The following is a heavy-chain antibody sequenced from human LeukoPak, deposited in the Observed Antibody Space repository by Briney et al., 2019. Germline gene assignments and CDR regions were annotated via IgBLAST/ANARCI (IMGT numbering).Heavy chain of an antibody. CDR3: ARARSGSYSD. D-gene: IGHD1-26*01. CDR1: NYTFTSYG. V-gene: IGHV1-18*01. CDR2: ISPYNGRT. J-gene: IGHJ4*02. Sequence: ASVKISCKAFNYTFTSYGISWVRQAPGKGLEWMAWISPYNGRTLYSAKLQGRVTLTRDTTADTAYMELTSLKSDDTAVYYCARARSGSYSDWGQGTLVTVSS.